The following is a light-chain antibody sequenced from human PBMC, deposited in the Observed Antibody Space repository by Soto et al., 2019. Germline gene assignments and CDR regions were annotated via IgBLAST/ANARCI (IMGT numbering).Light chain of an antibody. CDR1: QSVSSN. Sequence: EIVMTQSPATLSVSPGERATLSCRASQSVSSNLAWYQQKPGQAPRLLIYGASTRATGIPARFSDSGSGTEFTLTISSLQSEDFAVYYWQQYNNWPLTFGQGTRLEIK. CDR2: GAS. V-gene: IGKV3-15*01. CDR3: QQYNNWPLT. J-gene: IGKJ5*01.